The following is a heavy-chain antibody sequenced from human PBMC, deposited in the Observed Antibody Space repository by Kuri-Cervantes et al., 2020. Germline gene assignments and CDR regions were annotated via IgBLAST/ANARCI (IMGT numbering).Heavy chain of an antibody. J-gene: IGHJ4*02. Sequence: GSLRLSCAVYGGSFSGYYWSWIRQPPGKGLEWIGFIFDTGNTDYNPSLKSRVTIAVDTSKSQFSLELTSMTAADTAIYYCARARGRGFTNGGYYFDYWGQGSLVTVSS. CDR1: GGSFSGYY. CDR3: ARARGRGFTNGGYYFDY. CDR2: IFDTGNT. D-gene: IGHD2-8*01. V-gene: IGHV4-59*13.